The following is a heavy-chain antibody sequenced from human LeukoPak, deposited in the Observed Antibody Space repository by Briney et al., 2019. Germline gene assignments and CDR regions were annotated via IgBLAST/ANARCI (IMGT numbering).Heavy chain of an antibody. J-gene: IGHJ5*02. D-gene: IGHD4/OR15-4a*01. CDR2: IYYSGST. CDR3: ARGAPSRVWFDP. CDR1: GGSISSGDYY. V-gene: IGHV4-30-4*08. Sequence: SQTLSLTCTVSGGSISSGDYYWSWIRQPPGKGLEWIGYIYYSGSTFYNPSLKSRVTISVDTSKNHFSLKLNSVTAADTAVYYCARGAPSRVWFDPWGQGTLVTVSP.